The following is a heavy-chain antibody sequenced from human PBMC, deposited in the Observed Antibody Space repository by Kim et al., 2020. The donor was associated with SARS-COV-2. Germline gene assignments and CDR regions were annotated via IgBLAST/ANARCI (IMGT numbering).Heavy chain of an antibody. Sequence: ASVKVACKAPGYTFTSYAMNWGRQAPGQGLEWMGWSNTNTGNPTYAQGFTGRFVFSLDTSVSTAYLQISSLKAEDTAVYYCARVPIFPRYDFWSGYHYYM. V-gene: IGHV7-4-1*02. D-gene: IGHD3-3*01. CDR3: ARVPIFPRYDFWSGYHYYM. CDR1: GYTFTSYA. J-gene: IGHJ6*03. CDR2: SNTNTGNP.